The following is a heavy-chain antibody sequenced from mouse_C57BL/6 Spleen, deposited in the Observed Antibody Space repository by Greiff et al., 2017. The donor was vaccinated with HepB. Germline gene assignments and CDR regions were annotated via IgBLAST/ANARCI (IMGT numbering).Heavy chain of an antibody. Sequence: EVQRVESGGGLVKPGGSLKLSCAASGFTFSDYGMHWVRQAPEKGLEWVAYISSGSSTIYYADTVKGRFTISRDNAKNTLFLQMTRLRSEDTAMYYCARPYYDYGDFDVWGTGTTVTVSS. V-gene: IGHV5-17*01. CDR2: ISSGSSTI. D-gene: IGHD2-4*01. CDR1: GFTFSDYG. J-gene: IGHJ1*03. CDR3: ARPYYDYGDFDV.